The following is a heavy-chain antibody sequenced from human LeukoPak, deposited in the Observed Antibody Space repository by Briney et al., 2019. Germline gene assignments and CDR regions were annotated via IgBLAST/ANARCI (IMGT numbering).Heavy chain of an antibody. Sequence: PGGSLRLSCAASGFTFSNAWMSWVRQAPGKGLEWVGRIKSKTDGGTTDYAAPVKGRFTISRDDSKNTLYLQINSLKTEDTAVYYCTHVLLWFGEEAYMDVWGKGTTVTISS. CDR2: IKSKTDGGTT. CDR1: GFTFSNAW. J-gene: IGHJ6*03. D-gene: IGHD3-10*01. V-gene: IGHV3-15*01. CDR3: THVLLWFGEEAYMDV.